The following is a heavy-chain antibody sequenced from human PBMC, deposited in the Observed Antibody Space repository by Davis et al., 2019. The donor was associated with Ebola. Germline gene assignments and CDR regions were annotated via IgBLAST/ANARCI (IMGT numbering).Heavy chain of an antibody. CDR1: GGSISSYY. D-gene: IGHD4-17*01. V-gene: IGHV4-59*01. J-gene: IGHJ4*02. Sequence: GSLRLSCTVSGGSISSYYWSWIRQPPGKGLEWIGYIYYSGSTNYNPSLKSRVTISVDTSKNQFSLKLSSVTAADTAVYYCARVITDYGAKYFDYWGQGTLVIVSS. CDR2: IYYSGST. CDR3: ARVITDYGAKYFDY.